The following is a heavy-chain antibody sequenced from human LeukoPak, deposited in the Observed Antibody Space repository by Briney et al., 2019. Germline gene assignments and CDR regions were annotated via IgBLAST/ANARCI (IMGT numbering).Heavy chain of an antibody. Sequence: GGSLRLSCAASGFTFSSYAMSWVRQAPGKGPEWVSSISSNSDTIAYAEPVKGRFTVSRDNTINSLYLQMDSLRVEDTALYYCLTSSFDHWGQGTLVTVSS. CDR1: GFTFSSYA. J-gene: IGHJ4*02. V-gene: IGHV3-9*01. CDR3: LTSSFDH. CDR2: ISSNSDTI.